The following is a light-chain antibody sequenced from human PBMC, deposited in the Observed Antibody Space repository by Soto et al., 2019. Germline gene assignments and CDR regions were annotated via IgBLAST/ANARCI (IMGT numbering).Light chain of an antibody. CDR2: RAS. J-gene: IGKJ4*01. Sequence: EIVMTQSPATLSVSPGERATLSCRASQSISSNLAWYQHKRGQPPGLLIFRASSRATGIPARFGGSGSGTEFNLTISSLQSEDFAVYYCHQYNNWPRATFGGGTRLEIK. CDR3: HQYNNWPRAT. CDR1: QSISSN. V-gene: IGKV3-15*01.